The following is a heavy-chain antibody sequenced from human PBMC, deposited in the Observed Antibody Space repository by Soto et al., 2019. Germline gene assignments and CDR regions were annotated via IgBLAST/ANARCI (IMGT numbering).Heavy chain of an antibody. CDR3: ARPQFSGTYHDTFNI. V-gene: IGHV4-39*02. CDR1: GPSISSSTYY. D-gene: IGHD1-26*01. J-gene: IGHJ3*02. Sequence: SETLSLTCAVSGPSISSSTYYWGWIRQPPGKGLEWIGSVYYSENTYYNPSLKSRVTISVDTSKNLFSLKLTSVTAADTAMYYCARPQFSGTYHDTFNIWGQGTMVTVSS. CDR2: VYYSENT.